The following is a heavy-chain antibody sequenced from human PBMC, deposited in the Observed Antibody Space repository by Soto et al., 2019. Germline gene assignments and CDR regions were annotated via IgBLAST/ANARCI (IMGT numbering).Heavy chain of an antibody. CDR2: IYYSGST. V-gene: IGHV4-31*03. D-gene: IGHD5-18*01. J-gene: IGHJ6*02. CDR3: ARGGYSYGPPYYYYYGMDV. Sequence: PSETLSLTCTVSGGSISSGGYYWSWIRQHPGKGLEWIGYIYYSGSTYYNPSLKSRVTMSVDTSKNQFSLKLSSVTAADTAVYYCARGGYSYGPPYYYYYGMDVWGQGTTVTVSS. CDR1: GGSISSGGYY.